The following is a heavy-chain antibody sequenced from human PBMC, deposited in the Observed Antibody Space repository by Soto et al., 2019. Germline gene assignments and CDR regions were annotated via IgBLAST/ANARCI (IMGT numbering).Heavy chain of an antibody. Sequence: GESLKISCKGSGYSFTSYWISWVRQMPGKGLEWMGRIDPSDSYTNYSPSFQGHVTISADKSISTAYLQWSSLKASDTAMYYRASVGPAPGSSWYNHYSYYYSGMDVWGQGTTVTVSS. CDR3: ASVGPAPGSSWYNHYSYYYSGMDV. V-gene: IGHV5-10-1*01. CDR1: GYSFTSYW. D-gene: IGHD6-13*01. J-gene: IGHJ6*02. CDR2: IDPSDSYT.